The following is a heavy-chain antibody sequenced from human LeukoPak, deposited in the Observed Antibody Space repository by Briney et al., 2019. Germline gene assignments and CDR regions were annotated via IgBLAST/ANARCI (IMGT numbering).Heavy chain of an antibody. J-gene: IGHJ4*02. V-gene: IGHV3-33*01. CDR3: ARAKNYYDGTGLFDY. CDR2: IWYDESNK. CDR1: GFTFSSYG. D-gene: IGHD3-22*01. Sequence: GGSLRLSCAASGFTFSSYGMHWVRQAPGKGLEWVAIIWYDESNKYYGDSVKGRFTISRDNSKNPLYLQMNGLRAEDTAMYYCARAKNYYDGTGLFDYWGQGTLVTVSS.